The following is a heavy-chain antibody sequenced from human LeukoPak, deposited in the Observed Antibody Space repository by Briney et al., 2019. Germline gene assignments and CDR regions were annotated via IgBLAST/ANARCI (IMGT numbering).Heavy chain of an antibody. CDR1: GFTFSRYW. D-gene: IGHD6-6*01. CDR2: IKPDGREK. CDR3: AGRQDRDWFDS. V-gene: IGHV3-7*01. J-gene: IGHJ5*01. Sequence: SGGSLRLSCAASGFTFSRYWMTWVRQAPGRGLEWVANIKPDGREKFYADSVKGRFTISRDNAKNSLYLQMNSLTAGDTAVYYCAGRQDRDWFDSWGQGTLVTVSS.